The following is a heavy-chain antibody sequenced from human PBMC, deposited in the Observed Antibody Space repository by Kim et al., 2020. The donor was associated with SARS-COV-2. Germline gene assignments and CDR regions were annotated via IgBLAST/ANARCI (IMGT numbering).Heavy chain of an antibody. CDR1: GFTFSSYA. Sequence: GGSLRLSCAASGFTFSSYAMSWVRQAPGKGLEWVSAISCSGGSTYYADSVKGRFTISRDNSKNTLYLQMNSLRAEDTAVYYCAKEGEVVAATDWYFDLWGRGTLVTVSS. V-gene: IGHV3-23*01. CDR3: AKEGEVVAATDWYFDL. CDR2: ISCSGGST. J-gene: IGHJ2*01. D-gene: IGHD2-15*01.